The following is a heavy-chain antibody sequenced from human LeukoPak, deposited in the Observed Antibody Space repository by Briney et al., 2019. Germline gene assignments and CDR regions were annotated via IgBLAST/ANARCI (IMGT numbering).Heavy chain of an antibody. CDR2: IYTSGST. CDR3: ARDALYDYVWGSYRDPPDAFDI. CDR1: GGSISSYY. J-gene: IGHJ3*02. V-gene: IGHV4-4*07. Sequence: PSETLSLTCTVSGGSISSYYWSWIRQPPGKGLEWIGRIYTSGSTNYNPSLKSRVTMSVDTSKNQFSLKLSSVTAADTAVYYCARDALYDYVWGSYRDPPDAFDIWGQGTMVTVSS. D-gene: IGHD3-16*02.